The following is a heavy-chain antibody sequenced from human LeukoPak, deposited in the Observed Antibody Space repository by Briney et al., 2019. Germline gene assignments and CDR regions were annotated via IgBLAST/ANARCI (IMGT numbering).Heavy chain of an antibody. CDR2: INPSGGST. V-gene: IGHV1-46*03. D-gene: IGHD3-3*01. CDR3: ARDLSRFLEWLSGWFDP. Sequence: ASVKVSCKASGYTFTSYYMHWVRQAPGQGLEWMGIINPSGGSTSSAQKFQGRVTMTRDTSTSTVYMELSSLRSEDTAVYYCARDLSRFLEWLSGWFDPWGQGTLVTVSS. CDR1: GYTFTSYY. J-gene: IGHJ5*02.